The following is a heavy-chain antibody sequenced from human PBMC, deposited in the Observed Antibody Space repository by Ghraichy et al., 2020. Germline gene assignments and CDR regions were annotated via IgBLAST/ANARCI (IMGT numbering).Heavy chain of an antibody. Sequence: GGSLRLSCAASGFTFSSYSMNWVRQAPGKGLEWVSSISSSSSYIYYADSVKGRFTISRDNAKNSLYLQMNSLRAEDTAVYYCARDGPRYYYDSSGYHNWFDPWGQGTLVTVSS. CDR3: ARDGPRYYYDSSGYHNWFDP. D-gene: IGHD3-22*01. CDR2: ISSSSSYI. CDR1: GFTFSSYS. J-gene: IGHJ5*02. V-gene: IGHV3-21*01.